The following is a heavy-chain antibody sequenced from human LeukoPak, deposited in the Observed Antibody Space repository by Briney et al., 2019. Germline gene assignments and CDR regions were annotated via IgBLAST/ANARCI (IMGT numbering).Heavy chain of an antibody. CDR2: IWYDGSNK. D-gene: IGHD3-10*01. CDR1: GFTFSSYG. J-gene: IGHJ4*02. V-gene: IGHV3-33*01. Sequence: GESLRLSCAASGFTFSSYGMHWVRQSPGKGLEWVAVIWYDGSNKYYADSVKGRFTISRDNSKNTLYLQMNSLRAEDTAVYYCARDNSGSYYNVWDYWGQGTLVTVSS. CDR3: ARDNSGSYYNVWDY.